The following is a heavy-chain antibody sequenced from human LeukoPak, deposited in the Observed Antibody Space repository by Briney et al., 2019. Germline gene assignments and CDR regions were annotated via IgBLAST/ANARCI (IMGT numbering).Heavy chain of an antibody. V-gene: IGHV4-30-2*01. D-gene: IGHD7-27*01. J-gene: IGHJ6*02. CDR1: GGSISSGGYS. CDR2: IYHSGST. CDR3: ARGAPSGYYYYGMDV. Sequence: SETLSLTCAASGGSISSGGYSWSWIRQPPGKGLEWIGYIYHSGSTYYNPSLKSRVTISVDRSKNQFSLKLSSVTAADTAVYYCARGAPSGYYYYGMDVWGQGTTVTVSS.